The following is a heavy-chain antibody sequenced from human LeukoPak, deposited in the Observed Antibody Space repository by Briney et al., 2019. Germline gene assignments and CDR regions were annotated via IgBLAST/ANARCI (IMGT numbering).Heavy chain of an antibody. CDR1: GLTFSSYG. J-gene: IGHJ5*02. Sequence: GGSLRLSCAASGLTFSSYGMSWVRQAPGRGLEWVSAISTTGGTTYYADSVRGRFTISRDNSRNTLYLQMNSLRAEDTAVYYCARVQFQWFDPWGQGTLVTVSS. D-gene: IGHD6-19*01. CDR2: ISTTGGTT. V-gene: IGHV3-23*01. CDR3: ARVQFQWFDP.